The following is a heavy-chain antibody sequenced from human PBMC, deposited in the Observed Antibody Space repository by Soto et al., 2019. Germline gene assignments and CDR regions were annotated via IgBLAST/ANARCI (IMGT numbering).Heavy chain of an antibody. D-gene: IGHD3-16*01. CDR2: IYWDDDK. V-gene: IGHV2-5*02. J-gene: IGHJ4*02. Sequence: QITLKASGPTLVKPTQHLTLTCTFPGFSRTNSGVGVGWIRQPQGQALKWLVLIYWDDDKRASPSLKSRLRITEDTPKNQVVLIMASMDPVYTGTYYCANDISTGSYGAYWGQGPLVSVSS. CDR3: ANDISTGSYGAY. CDR1: GFSRTNSGVG.